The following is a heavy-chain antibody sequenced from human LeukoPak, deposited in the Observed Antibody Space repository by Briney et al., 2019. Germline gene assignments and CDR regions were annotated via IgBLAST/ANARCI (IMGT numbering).Heavy chain of an antibody. CDR1: GYTFTSYG. Sequence: ASVKVSCKASGYTFTSYGISWVRQAPGQGLEWMGWISAYNGNTNYAQKLQGRVTMTTDTSTSTAYMELRSLRSDDTAVYYCARLGIAAWIQHYFDYWGQGTLVTVSS. J-gene: IGHJ4*02. D-gene: IGHD6-13*01. V-gene: IGHV1-18*01. CDR3: ARLGIAAWIQHYFDY. CDR2: ISAYNGNT.